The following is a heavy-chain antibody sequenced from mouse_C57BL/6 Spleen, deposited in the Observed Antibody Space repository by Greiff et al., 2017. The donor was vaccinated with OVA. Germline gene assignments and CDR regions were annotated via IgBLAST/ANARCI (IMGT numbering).Heavy chain of an antibody. CDR3: ARRDWAWFAY. V-gene: IGHV1-61*01. CDR1: GYTFTSYW. D-gene: IGHD4-1*01. CDR2: IYPSDSET. Sequence: QVQLKQPGAELVRPGSSVKLSCKASGYTFTSYWMDWVKQRPGQGLEWIGNIYPSDSETHYNQKFKDKATLTVDKSSSTAYMQLSSLTSEDSAVYYCARRDWAWFAYWGQGTLVTVSA. J-gene: IGHJ3*01.